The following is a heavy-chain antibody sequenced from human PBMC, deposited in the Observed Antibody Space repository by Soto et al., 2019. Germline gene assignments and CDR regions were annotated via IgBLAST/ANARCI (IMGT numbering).Heavy chain of an antibody. J-gene: IGHJ3*02. CDR1: GGSISSGDYY. V-gene: IGHV4-30-4*01. D-gene: IGHD3-3*01. Sequence: SETLSLTCTVSGGSISSGDYYWSWIRQPPGEGLEWIGYIYYSGSTYYNPSLKSRVTISVDTSKNQFSLKLSSVTAADTAVYYCARVSSVNYDFWSGTKYPHAFDIWGQGTMVTVSS. CDR2: IYYSGST. CDR3: ARVSSVNYDFWSGTKYPHAFDI.